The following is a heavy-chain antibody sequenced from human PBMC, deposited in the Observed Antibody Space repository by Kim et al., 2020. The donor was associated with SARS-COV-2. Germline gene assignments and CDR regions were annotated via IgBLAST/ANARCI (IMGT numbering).Heavy chain of an antibody. J-gene: IGHJ4*02. Sequence: YYNPALKSRVTISVDTSKIQFPLKLSSVTAADTAVYYCAREGTAAEVDYWGQGTLVTVSS. CDR3: AREGTAAEVDY. V-gene: IGHV4-39*02. D-gene: IGHD6-13*01.